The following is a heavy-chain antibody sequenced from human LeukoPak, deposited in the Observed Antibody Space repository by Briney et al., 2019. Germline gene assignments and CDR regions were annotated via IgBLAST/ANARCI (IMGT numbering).Heavy chain of an antibody. CDR1: GFTVSSNS. V-gene: IGHV3-53*01. D-gene: IGHD4/OR15-4a*01. Sequence: GGSLRLSCTVSGFTVSSNSMSWVRQAPGKGLEWVSFIYSDNTHYSDSVKGRFTISRDNSKNSLYLQMNSPRAEDTAVYYCARRAGAYSHPYDYWGQGTLVTVSS. CDR2: IYSDNT. J-gene: IGHJ4*02. CDR3: ARRAGAYSHPYDY.